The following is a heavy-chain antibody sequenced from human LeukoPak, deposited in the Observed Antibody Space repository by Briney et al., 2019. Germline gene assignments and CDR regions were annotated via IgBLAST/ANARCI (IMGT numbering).Heavy chain of an antibody. CDR1: GGSISNSNYY. CDR3: ARTTTVRGTYYMDV. Sequence: SETLSLTCPVSGGSISNSNYYWSWIRQPPGKGLEWIGYIYYSGSTNYNPSLKSRVTISVDTSKNRFSLKLRSVTAADTAVYYCARTTTVRGTYYMDVWGKGTTVTVSS. D-gene: IGHD3-10*01. CDR2: IYYSGST. V-gene: IGHV4-61*03. J-gene: IGHJ6*03.